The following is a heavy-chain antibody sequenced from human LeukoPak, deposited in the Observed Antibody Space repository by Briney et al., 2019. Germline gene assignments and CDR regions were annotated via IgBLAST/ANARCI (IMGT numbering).Heavy chain of an antibody. CDR2: IKTKTDGGTT. Sequence: GGSLRLSCAASGFTFNNAWMSWVRQAPGKGLEWVGRIKTKTDGGTTDYAAPVKGRFTISRDDSKNTLYLQMNSLKTEDTAVYYCTTDPPYSSSWYGRDFDYWGQGTLVTVSS. V-gene: IGHV3-15*01. CDR1: GFTFNNAW. D-gene: IGHD6-13*01. J-gene: IGHJ4*02. CDR3: TTDPPYSSSWYGRDFDY.